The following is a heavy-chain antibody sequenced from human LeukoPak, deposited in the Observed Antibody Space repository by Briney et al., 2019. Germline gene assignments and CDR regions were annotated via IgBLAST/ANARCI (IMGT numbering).Heavy chain of an antibody. CDR2: IRYNGGRT. V-gene: IGHV3-23*01. D-gene: IGHD3-10*01. Sequence: GGSLRLSCAASGFTFSDSAMSWVRQAPGEGLEWVSVIRYNGGRTHSADPVKGRFTISRDNSKSTLYLQMNSLRADDTAVYYCAKGLRGYFGSGSYNDALDIWGQGTMVTVSS. CDR1: GFTFSDSA. J-gene: IGHJ3*02. CDR3: AKGLRGYFGSGSYNDALDI.